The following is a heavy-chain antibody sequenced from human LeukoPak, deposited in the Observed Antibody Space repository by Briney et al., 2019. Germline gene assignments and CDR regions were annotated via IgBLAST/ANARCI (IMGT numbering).Heavy chain of an antibody. CDR1: GFTFSSYA. J-gene: IGHJ4*02. Sequence: GGSLRLSCAASGFTFSSYAMSWVRQAPGKGLAWVSAFSGSGAGTYSADSVKGRFTVSRDNSKNTLYLQMNNLRAEDTAVYYCATQYGSSWRDYFDYWGQGTLVTVSS. D-gene: IGHD6-13*01. CDR2: FSGSGAGT. CDR3: ATQYGSSWRDYFDY. V-gene: IGHV3-23*01.